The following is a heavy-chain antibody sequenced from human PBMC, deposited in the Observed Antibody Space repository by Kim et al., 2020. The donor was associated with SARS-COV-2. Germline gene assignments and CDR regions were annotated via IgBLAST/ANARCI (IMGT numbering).Heavy chain of an antibody. CDR3: ARDRNLESSGYPADHFDY. V-gene: IGHV1-46*01. CDR2: INPSGGST. CDR1: GYTFTSYY. J-gene: IGHJ4*02. D-gene: IGHD3-22*01. Sequence: ASVKVSCKASGYTFTSYYMHWVRQVPGQGLEWMGIINPSGGSTSYAQKFQGRVTMTRDTSTSTVYMELSSLRSEDTAVYYCARDRNLESSGYPADHFDYWGQGTLVTVSS.